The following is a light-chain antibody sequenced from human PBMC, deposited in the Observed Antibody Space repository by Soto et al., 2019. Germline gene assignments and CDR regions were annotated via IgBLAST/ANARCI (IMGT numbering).Light chain of an antibody. J-gene: IGKJ4*01. CDR1: QSLLHSDGYNY. CDR3: MQVLQTPT. CDR2: LAS. Sequence: EIVMTQAPLSLPVTPGEPASISCRSSQSLLHSDGYNYLAWYVRKPGHSPQLLINLASNRASGVSERLSGSGSGTDFTLRISRVEAEDVGVYYCMQVLQTPTFGGGTKVETK. V-gene: IGKV2-28*01.